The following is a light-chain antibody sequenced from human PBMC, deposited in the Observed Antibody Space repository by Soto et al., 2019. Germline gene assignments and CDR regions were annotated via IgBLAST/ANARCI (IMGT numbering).Light chain of an antibody. CDR1: SSNVGAGYD. Sequence: QSVLTQPPSVSGAPGQRVTISCTGSSSNVGAGYDVHWYQQLPGTAPKLVIYDNTNRSSGVPDRFSGSTSGTSASLAITGLQAEDEADYYCQSYDTSLSGVVFGGGTKLTLL. CDR3: QSYDTSLSGVV. J-gene: IGLJ2*01. CDR2: DNT. V-gene: IGLV1-40*01.